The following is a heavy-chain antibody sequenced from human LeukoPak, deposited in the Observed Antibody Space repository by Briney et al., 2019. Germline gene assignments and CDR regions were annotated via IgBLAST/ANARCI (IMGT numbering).Heavy chain of an antibody. J-gene: IGHJ6*03. V-gene: IGHV1-18*01. CDR3: ARGGYPTRQWLANYHYYYMDV. Sequence: ASVKVSCKASGYTFTSYGISWVRQAPGQGLEWMGWISAYNGNTNYAQKLQGRVTMTTDTSTSTAYMELRSLRSDDTAVYYCARGGYPTRQWLANYHYYYMDVWDKGTRVTVP. CDR1: GYTFTSYG. D-gene: IGHD6-19*01. CDR2: ISAYNGNT.